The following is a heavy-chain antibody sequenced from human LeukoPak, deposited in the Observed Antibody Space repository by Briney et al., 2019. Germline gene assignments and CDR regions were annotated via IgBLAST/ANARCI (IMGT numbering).Heavy chain of an antibody. CDR1: GGSFSGYY. V-gene: IGHV4-34*01. D-gene: IGHD2-2*01. CDR2: INHSGST. CDR3: ARGPKADIVGITACNRIPGFDY. Sequence: SETLSLTCAVYGGSFSGYYWSWIRQPPGKGLEWIGEINHSGSTNYNPSLKSRVTISVDTSKNQFSLKLSSVTAADTAVYYCARGPKADIVGITACNRIPGFDYWGQGNLGNVSS. J-gene: IGHJ4*02.